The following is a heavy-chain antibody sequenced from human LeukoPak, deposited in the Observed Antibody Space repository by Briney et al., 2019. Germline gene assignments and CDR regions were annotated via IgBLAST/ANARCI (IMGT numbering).Heavy chain of an antibody. CDR2: IYYSGST. J-gene: IGHJ5*02. V-gene: IGHV4-59*08. CDR3: ARSENYISEDWFDA. D-gene: IGHD5-24*01. CDR1: GGSISSYY. Sequence: SETLSLTCTVSGGSISSYYWSWIRQPPGKGLEWIGYIYYSGSTNYNPSLKSRVTLSVDTSKNQFSLKLSSVTAADTAVYYCARSENYISEDWFDAWGQGTLVTASS.